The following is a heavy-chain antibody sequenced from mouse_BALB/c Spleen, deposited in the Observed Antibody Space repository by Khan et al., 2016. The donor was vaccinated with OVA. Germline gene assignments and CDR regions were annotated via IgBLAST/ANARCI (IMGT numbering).Heavy chain of an antibody. J-gene: IGHJ4*01. CDR2: IGPGSGST. CDR1: GYTFTSYW. V-gene: IGHV1S41*01. D-gene: IGHD1-1*01. CDR3: ARSNNYSSSLYAMDY. Sequence: DLVKPGASVKLSCKASGYTFTSYWINWIKQRPGQGLEWIGQIGPGSGSTYYNEMFKGKATLTIDTSSSTVYIQLSSLSSEDSAVYFCARSNNYSSSLYAMDYWGQGTTVTVSS.